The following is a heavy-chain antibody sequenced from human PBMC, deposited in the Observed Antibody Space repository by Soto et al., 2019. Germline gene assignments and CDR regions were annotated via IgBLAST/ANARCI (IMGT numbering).Heavy chain of an antibody. J-gene: IGHJ6*02. D-gene: IGHD5-18*01. V-gene: IGHV5-51*01. Sequence: GESLKISCKGSGYSFTSYWIGWVRQMPGKGLEWMGIIYPGDSDTRYSPSFQGQVTISADKSISTAYLQWSSLKASDTAMYYCARQGSGYSYGYGYYYGMDVWGQGTTVTVSS. CDR3: ARQGSGYSYGYGYYYGMDV. CDR2: IYPGDSDT. CDR1: GYSFTSYW.